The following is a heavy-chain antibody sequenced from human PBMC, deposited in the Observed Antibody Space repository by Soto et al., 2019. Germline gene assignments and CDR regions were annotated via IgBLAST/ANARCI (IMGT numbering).Heavy chain of an antibody. D-gene: IGHD3-9*01. J-gene: IGHJ4*02. CDR2: INPNSGGT. CDR1: GYTFTGYY. CDR3: ARDLNYYDILTGYYDNAFDFDY. Sequence: ASVKVSCKASGYTFTGYYMHWVRQAPGQGLEWMGWINPNSGGTNYAQKFQGRVTMTRDTSISTAYMELSRLRSDDTAVYYCARDLNYYDILTGYYDNAFDFDYWGQGTLVTVS. V-gene: IGHV1-2*02.